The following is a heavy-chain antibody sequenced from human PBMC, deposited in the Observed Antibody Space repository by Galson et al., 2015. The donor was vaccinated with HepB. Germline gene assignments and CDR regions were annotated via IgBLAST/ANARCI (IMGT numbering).Heavy chain of an antibody. CDR1: GFTFSSYA. J-gene: IGHJ4*02. D-gene: IGHD5/OR15-5a*01. Sequence: SLRLSCAASGFTFSSYAMHWVRQAPGKGLEYVSAISTDGGRTYYADSLKGRFTISRDNSKNTLYLQMSSLRAEDTAVYYCLHSVSWYYFDYWGQGTLVTVSS. CDR3: LHSVSWYYFDY. CDR2: ISTDGGRT. V-gene: IGHV3-64D*09.